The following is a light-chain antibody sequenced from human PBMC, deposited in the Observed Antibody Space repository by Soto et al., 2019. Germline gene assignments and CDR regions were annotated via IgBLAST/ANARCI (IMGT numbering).Light chain of an antibody. J-gene: IGKJ2*01. Sequence: EIVSTQSPGTLSLSPGERATLSCRASQKIRSDYLAWFQQRPGLAPRLLIYGASKRASGIPDRFTGSGSGTDFVLTINRLEPEDFAVYYCQQYGKPPPYTFGQGTKLEI. CDR2: GAS. CDR1: QKIRSDY. CDR3: QQYGKPPPYT. V-gene: IGKV3-20*01.